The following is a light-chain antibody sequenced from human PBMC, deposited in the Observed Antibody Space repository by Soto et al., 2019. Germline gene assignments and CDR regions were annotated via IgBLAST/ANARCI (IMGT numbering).Light chain of an antibody. CDR2: IAS. V-gene: IGKV3-20*01. CDR1: QSISFN. J-gene: IGKJ1*01. Sequence: EIVLTQSPATLSLSPGERVTLSCRASQSISFNLAWYQQKPGQAPRLLIYIASTRAAGIPARFSGSGSGTDFTLTISRLEPEDFAVYHCQQYGASPWTFGQGTKVDI. CDR3: QQYGASPWT.